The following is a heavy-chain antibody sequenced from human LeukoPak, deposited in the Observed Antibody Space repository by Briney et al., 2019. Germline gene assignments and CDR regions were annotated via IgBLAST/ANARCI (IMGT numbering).Heavy chain of an antibody. Sequence: PGESLRLSCVVSGFNFTAYSINWVRQAPGMGLEWVSSISTGTNYKYYADSVKGRSTISRDNAKNSVYLQMNSLRVGETAVYYCATGGLYSSSETWGQGTLVIVSS. J-gene: IGHJ5*02. D-gene: IGHD6-6*01. V-gene: IGHV3-21*01. CDR2: ISTGTNYK. CDR1: GFNFTAYS. CDR3: ATGGLYSSSET.